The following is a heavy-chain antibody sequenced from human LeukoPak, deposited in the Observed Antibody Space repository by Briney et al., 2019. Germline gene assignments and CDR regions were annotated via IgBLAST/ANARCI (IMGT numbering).Heavy chain of an antibody. V-gene: IGHV3-21*01. CDR2: ISSSSSYI. Sequence: GGSLRLSCAASGFTFSSYSMNWVRQAPGKGLEWVSSISSSSSYICYADSVKGRFTISRNNAKNSLYLQMNSLRAEDTAVYYCARGTYGSGSYYKVPDYWGQGTLVTVSS. D-gene: IGHD3-10*01. CDR1: GFTFSSYS. CDR3: ARGTYGSGSYYKVPDY. J-gene: IGHJ4*02.